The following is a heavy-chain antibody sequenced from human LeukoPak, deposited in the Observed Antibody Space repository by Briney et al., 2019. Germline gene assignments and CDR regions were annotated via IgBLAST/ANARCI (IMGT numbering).Heavy chain of an antibody. J-gene: IGHJ4*02. CDR1: GYSFTTYW. V-gene: IGHV5-51*01. Sequence: GESLKISCKGSGYSFTTYWIGWVRQMPGKGLEWMGIIYPGDSDTRYSPSFQGQVTISADKSISTAYLQWISLKASDTAMYYRARLPGFLEWAFDYWGQGTLVTVSS. D-gene: IGHD3-3*01. CDR3: ARLPGFLEWAFDY. CDR2: IYPGDSDT.